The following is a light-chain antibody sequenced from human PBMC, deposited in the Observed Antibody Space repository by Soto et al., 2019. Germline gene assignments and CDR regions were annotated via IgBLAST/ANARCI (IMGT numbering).Light chain of an antibody. V-gene: IGKV1-5*01. J-gene: IGKJ1*01. CDR1: QSISSW. Sequence: DIQMTQSPSTLSASVGDRVTITCRASQSISSWLAWYQQKPGKAPKLLIYDASSLESGVPSRFSGSGSGTEFTLTISILQSEDFAVYYCQQYDNWPWTFGQGTKVDIK. CDR2: DAS. CDR3: QQYDNWPWT.